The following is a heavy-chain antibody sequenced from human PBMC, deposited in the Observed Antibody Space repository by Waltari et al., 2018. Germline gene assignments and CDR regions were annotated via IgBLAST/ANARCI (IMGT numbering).Heavy chain of an antibody. Sequence: EVQLVQSGAEVKKPGATVKISCKASGYTFTDYYMHWVQQAPGKGLEWMGRVEPEDGETIYAEKFQGRVTITADTSTDTAYMELSSLRSEDTAVYYCVTAVLYSSSWYRRQKAAFDIWGQGTMVTVSS. CDR3: VTAVLYSSSWYRRQKAAFDI. J-gene: IGHJ3*02. V-gene: IGHV1-69-2*01. CDR2: VEPEDGET. D-gene: IGHD6-13*01. CDR1: GYTFTDYY.